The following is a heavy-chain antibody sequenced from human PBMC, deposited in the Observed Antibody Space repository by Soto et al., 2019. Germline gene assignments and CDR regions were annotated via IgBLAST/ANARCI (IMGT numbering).Heavy chain of an antibody. Sequence: ASXXVSCKASGYTFTSYDINWVRQATGQGLEWMGWMNPNSGNTGYAQKFQGRVTMTRSTSISTAYMELSSLRSEDTAVYYCATVSGLNEWELFSWGQGTLVTVSS. V-gene: IGHV1-8*01. CDR1: GYTFTSYD. CDR3: ATVSGLNEWELFS. D-gene: IGHD1-26*01. CDR2: MNPNSGNT. J-gene: IGHJ4*02.